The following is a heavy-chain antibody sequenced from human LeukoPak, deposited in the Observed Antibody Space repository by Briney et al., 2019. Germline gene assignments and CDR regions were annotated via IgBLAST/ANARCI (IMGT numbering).Heavy chain of an antibody. CDR3: ARLLRSNSGGKY. D-gene: IGHD2-15*01. CDR2: IYYSGST. V-gene: IGHV4-39*01. Sequence: PSETLSLTCTVSGGSISSYYWGWIRQPPGKGLEWIGSIYYSGSTYYNPSHKSRATISVDTSKNQFSLKLSFGTAADAAVYYCARLLRSNSGGKYWGQGTLVTVSS. CDR1: GGSISSYY. J-gene: IGHJ4*02.